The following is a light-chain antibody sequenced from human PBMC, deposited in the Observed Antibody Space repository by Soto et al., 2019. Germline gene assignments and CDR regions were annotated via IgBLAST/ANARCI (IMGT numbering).Light chain of an antibody. V-gene: IGLV2-8*01. CDR3: GLYTGTPYV. J-gene: IGLJ1*01. CDR1: SSDVGGYNY. Sequence: QSALTQPPSASGSPGQSVTISCTGTSSDVGGYNYVSWYQQHPGKAPKLMIYEVSKRPSGVPDRFSGSKSGNTASLTVSGFQVEDGANYTCGLYTGTPYVSVTGTK. CDR2: EVS.